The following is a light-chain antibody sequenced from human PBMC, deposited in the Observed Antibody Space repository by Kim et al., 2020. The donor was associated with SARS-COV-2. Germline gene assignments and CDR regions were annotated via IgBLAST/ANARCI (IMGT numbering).Light chain of an antibody. V-gene: IGLV2-23*02. CDR1: TS. J-gene: IGLJ7*01. Sequence: QSALTQPASVSGSPGQSITISCTGPTSVSWYQQHPGRAPKLIIYEVFNRPSGISDRFSGSMSGNTASLTISGLQAEDEADYYCCSFTGDATFRFGG. CDR3: CSFTGDATFR. CDR2: EVF.